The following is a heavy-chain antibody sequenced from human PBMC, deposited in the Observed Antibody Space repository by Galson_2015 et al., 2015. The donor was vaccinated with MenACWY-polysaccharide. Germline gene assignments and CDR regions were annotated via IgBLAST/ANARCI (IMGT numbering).Heavy chain of an antibody. CDR3: ITDGGGHIVGGPHVDF. J-gene: IGHJ4*02. V-gene: IGHV3-15*01. Sequence: SLRLSCAASGFTFSNDWMSWVRQAPGKGLEWVGRIRSMSDGGTTDYVVHVKGRFTLSRDDSKSTLYLQMSSLKTEDTDVYYFITDGGGHIVGGPHVDFWGQGTLVTVSS. D-gene: IGHD1-26*01. CDR1: GFTFSNDW. CDR2: IRSMSDGGTT.